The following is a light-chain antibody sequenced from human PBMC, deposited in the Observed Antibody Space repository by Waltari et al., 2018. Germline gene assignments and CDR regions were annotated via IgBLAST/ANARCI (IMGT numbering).Light chain of an antibody. J-gene: IGLJ2*01. CDR2: EVS. CDR1: DVGGFDY. CDR3: SSFAGSSQML. V-gene: IGLV2-8*01. Sequence: DVGGFDYVSWYQQHPGKVPRLMIYEVSKRPSGVPDRFSGSKSGNTASLTVSGLQVEDEADYYCSSFAGSSQMLFGGGTKLTVL.